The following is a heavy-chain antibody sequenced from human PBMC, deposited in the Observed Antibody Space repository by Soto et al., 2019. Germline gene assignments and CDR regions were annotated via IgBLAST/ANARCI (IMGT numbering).Heavy chain of an antibody. J-gene: IGHJ6*02. Sequence: PSETLSLTCTVSGDSISSNSYFWDWIRQPPGKGLEWIGSIFYSGRTYFNPSLKSRVTISVDTSKNQFSLKLSSVTAADTAVYYCARQRVHYGMDVWGQGTTGTVSS. CDR3: ARQRVHYGMDV. CDR2: IFYSGRT. V-gene: IGHV4-39*01. CDR1: GDSISSNSYF.